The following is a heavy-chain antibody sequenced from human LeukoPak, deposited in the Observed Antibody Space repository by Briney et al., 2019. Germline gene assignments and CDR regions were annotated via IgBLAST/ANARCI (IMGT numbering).Heavy chain of an antibody. J-gene: IGHJ3*02. V-gene: IGHV3-21*01. CDR2: ISSSSSYI. CDR1: GFTFSSYS. D-gene: IGHD5-18*01. CDR3: ARDSDTAMVPGAFDI. Sequence: GGSLRLSCAASGFTFSSYSMNWVRQAPGKGLEWVSSISSSSSYIYYADSVKGRFTISRDNAKNSLYLQMNSLRAEDTAVYYCARDSDTAMVPGAFDIWGQGTMVTVSS.